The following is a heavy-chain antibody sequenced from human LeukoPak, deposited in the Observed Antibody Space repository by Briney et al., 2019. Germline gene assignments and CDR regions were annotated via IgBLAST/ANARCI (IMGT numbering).Heavy chain of an antibody. Sequence: SETLSLTCTVSGGSISSYYWSWIRQPPGKGLEWIGYIYYSGSTNYNPSLKSRVTISVDTSKNQFSLKLSSVTAANTAVYYCARLSIDEAVVDYYYYGTDVWGQGTTVTVSS. J-gene: IGHJ6*02. D-gene: IGHD3-16*02. V-gene: IGHV4-59*08. CDR2: IYYSGST. CDR3: ARLSIDEAVVDYYYYGTDV. CDR1: GGSISSYY.